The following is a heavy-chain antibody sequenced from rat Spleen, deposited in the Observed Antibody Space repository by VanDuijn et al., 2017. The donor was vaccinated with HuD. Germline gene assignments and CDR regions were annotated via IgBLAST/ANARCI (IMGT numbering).Heavy chain of an antibody. J-gene: IGHJ4*01. V-gene: IGHV5-31*01. D-gene: IGHD1-11*01. CDR1: GFTFNNYW. CDR3: TRASTEGIDYYVMDA. Sequence: EVQLVESGGGLVQPGRSLKLSCVASGFTFNNYWMTWIRQAPGKGLEWVASITNTGGSTYYPDSVKGRFTISRDNAKSTLYLQMNSLRSEDTATYYCTRASTEGIDYYVMDAWGQGASVTVSS. CDR2: ITNTGGST.